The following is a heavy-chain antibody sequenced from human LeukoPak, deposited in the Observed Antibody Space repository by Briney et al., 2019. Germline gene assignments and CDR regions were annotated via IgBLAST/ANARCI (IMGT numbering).Heavy chain of an antibody. V-gene: IGHV3-30*04. CDR3: ASLVDTAMATDYCYYYGMDV. CDR1: GFTFSSYA. Sequence: GGSLRLSCAASGFTFSSYAMHWVRQAPGKGLEWVAVISYDGRNKYYADSVKGRFTISRDNSKNTLYLQMNRLRAEDTAVYYCASLVDTAMATDYCYYYGMDVWGQGTTVTVSS. D-gene: IGHD5-18*01. J-gene: IGHJ6*02. CDR2: ISYDGRNK.